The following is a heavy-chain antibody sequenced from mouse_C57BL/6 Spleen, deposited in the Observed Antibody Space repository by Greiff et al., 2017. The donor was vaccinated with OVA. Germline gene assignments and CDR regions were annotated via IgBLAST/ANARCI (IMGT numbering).Heavy chain of an antibody. Sequence: QVQLQQPGAELVKPGASVKLSCKASGYTFTSYWMQWVKQRPGQGLEWIGEIDPSDSYTNYNQKFKGKATLTVDTSSSTAYMQLSSLTSEDSAVYYCARLYYYGSSPPWVAYWGQRTLGTVSA. CDR1: GYTFTSYW. CDR2: IDPSDSYT. J-gene: IGHJ3*01. V-gene: IGHV1-50*01. CDR3: ARLYYYGSSPPWVAY. D-gene: IGHD1-1*01.